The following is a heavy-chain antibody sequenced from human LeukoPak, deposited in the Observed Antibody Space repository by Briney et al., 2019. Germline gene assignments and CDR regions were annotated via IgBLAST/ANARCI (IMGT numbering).Heavy chain of an antibody. CDR1: GFTFSSYS. Sequence: GGSLRLSCAASGFTFSSYSMNWVRQAPGKGLEWVSSISSSSSYIYYADSVKGQFTISRDNAKNSLYLQMNSLRAEDTAVYYCAREYYDILTGSRPFDYWGQGTLVTVSS. J-gene: IGHJ4*02. D-gene: IGHD3-9*01. CDR3: AREYYDILTGSRPFDY. V-gene: IGHV3-21*01. CDR2: ISSSSSYI.